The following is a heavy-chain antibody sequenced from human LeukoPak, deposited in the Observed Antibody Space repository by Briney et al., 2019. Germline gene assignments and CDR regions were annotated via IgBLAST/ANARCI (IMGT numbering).Heavy chain of an antibody. CDR3: ATGIGYYDILTGYYELDY. CDR2: FDPEDGET. CDR1: GYTLTELS. D-gene: IGHD3-9*01. J-gene: IGHJ4*02. V-gene: IGHV1-24*01. Sequence: GASVKVSCKVSGYTLTELSMHWVRQAPGKGLEWMGGFDPEDGETIYAQKFQGRVAMTEDTSTDTAYMELSSLRSEDTAVYYCATGIGYYDILTGYYELDYWGQGTLVTVSS.